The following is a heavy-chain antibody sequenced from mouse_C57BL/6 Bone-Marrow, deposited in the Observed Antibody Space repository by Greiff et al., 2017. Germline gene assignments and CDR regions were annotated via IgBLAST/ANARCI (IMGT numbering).Heavy chain of an antibody. CDR1: GYTFTSYW. D-gene: IGHD1-1*01. CDR3: ARDYGSSLYWYFDV. V-gene: IGHV1-50*01. CDR2: FDPSDSYT. J-gene: IGHJ1*03. Sequence: QVQLQQPGAELVKPGASVKLSCKASGYTFTSYWMQWVKQRPGQGLEWIGEFDPSDSYTNYNQKFKGKATLTVDTSSSTAYMQLSSLTAEDSAVYYCARDYGSSLYWYFDVWGTGTTVTVSS.